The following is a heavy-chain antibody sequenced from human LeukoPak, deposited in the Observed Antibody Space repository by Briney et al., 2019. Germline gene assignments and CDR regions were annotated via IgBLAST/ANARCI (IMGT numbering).Heavy chain of an antibody. CDR2: IYPSDSDT. Sequence: GESQKISCKGSGYSFTSYWIGWVGQMPGKGLEWMGIIYPSDSDTRYSPSFQGQVTISADKSISTAYLQWSSLKASDTAMYYCARHIPYGSGSYSRPYDAFDIWGQGTMVTVSS. CDR1: GYSFTSYW. D-gene: IGHD3-10*01. V-gene: IGHV5-51*01. J-gene: IGHJ3*02. CDR3: ARHIPYGSGSYSRPYDAFDI.